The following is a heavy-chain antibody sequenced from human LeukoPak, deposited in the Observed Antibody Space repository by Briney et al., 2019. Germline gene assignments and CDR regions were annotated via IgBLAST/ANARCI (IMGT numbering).Heavy chain of an antibody. Sequence: SETLSLTCTVSGGSISSYYWSWIRQPPGKGLEWIGYIYYSGSTNYNPSLKSRVTISVDTSKNQFPLKLSSVTAADAAVYYCARVAWGMVDYWGQGTLVTVSS. CDR1: GGSISSYY. V-gene: IGHV4-59*01. CDR3: ARVAWGMVDY. D-gene: IGHD2-8*01. J-gene: IGHJ4*02. CDR2: IYYSGST.